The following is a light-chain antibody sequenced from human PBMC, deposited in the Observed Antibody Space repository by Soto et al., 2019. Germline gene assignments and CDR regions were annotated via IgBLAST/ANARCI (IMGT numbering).Light chain of an antibody. CDR3: QQLNSYPVT. V-gene: IGKV1-9*01. CDR1: QGISSY. Sequence: IQLTQSPSSLSASVGDRVTITCRASQGISSYLAWYQQKPGKAPKLLIYAASTLQSGVPSRFSGSGSGTDFTLTISSLQPEYFATYYCQQLNSYPVTFGPGTKVDIK. J-gene: IGKJ3*01. CDR2: AAS.